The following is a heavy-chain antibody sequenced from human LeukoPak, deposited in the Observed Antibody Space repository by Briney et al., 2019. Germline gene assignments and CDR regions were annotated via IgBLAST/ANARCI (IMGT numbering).Heavy chain of an antibody. V-gene: IGHV4-39*01. CDR1: GGSISSTDYY. D-gene: IGHD2-2*01. CDR3: ARLLIYCSSTSCHFDY. CDR2: IYYSGIT. Sequence: PSETLSLTCTVSGGSISSTDYYWGWIRQPPGRGLEWIGNIYYSGITYYNPSLKSRLTISVDTSNNQFSLKLSSVTAADTTMYFCARLLIYCSSTSCHFDYWGQGTLVTVSS. J-gene: IGHJ4*02.